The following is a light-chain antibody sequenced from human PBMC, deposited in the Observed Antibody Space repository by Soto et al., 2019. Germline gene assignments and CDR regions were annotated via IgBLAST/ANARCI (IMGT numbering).Light chain of an antibody. CDR2: AAS. J-gene: IGKJ2*02. CDR1: QNVGNN. V-gene: IGKV3-11*01. Sequence: VLTKSPATLSLSPGESATLSCRASQNVGNNLAWYQQKSGQAPRLLIYAASDRATGVPARFSGGMSGTDFTLTISSLEPEDFATYFCQQRSRWPRGTFGRGTKVEMK. CDR3: QQRSRWPRGT.